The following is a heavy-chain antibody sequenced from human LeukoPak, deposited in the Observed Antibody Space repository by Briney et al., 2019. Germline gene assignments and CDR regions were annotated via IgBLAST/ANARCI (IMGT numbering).Heavy chain of an antibody. V-gene: IGHV1-69*13. D-gene: IGHD5-18*01. CDR3: ARSRDTAMVKDFDY. CDR1: GGTFSSYA. CDR2: IIPIFGTA. J-gene: IGHJ4*02. Sequence: ASVKVSCKASGGTFSSYAISWVRQAPGQGLEWMGGIIPIFGTANYAQKFQVRVTITADESTSTAYMELSSLRSEDTAVYYCARSRDTAMVKDFDYWGQGTLVTVSS.